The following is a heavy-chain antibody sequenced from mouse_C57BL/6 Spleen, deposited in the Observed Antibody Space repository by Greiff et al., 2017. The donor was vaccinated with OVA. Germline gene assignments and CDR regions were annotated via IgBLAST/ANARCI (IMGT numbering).Heavy chain of an antibody. CDR3: ASPITTVVATDYYAMDY. J-gene: IGHJ4*01. CDR2: ISSGSSTI. CDR1: GFTFSDYG. V-gene: IGHV5-17*01. D-gene: IGHD1-1*01. Sequence: EVKVEESGGGLVKPGGSLKLSCAASGFTFSDYGMHWVRQAPEKGLEWVAYISSGSSTIYYADTVKGRFTISRDDAKNTLFLQMTSLRSEDTAMYYCASPITTVVATDYYAMDYWGQGTSVTVSS.